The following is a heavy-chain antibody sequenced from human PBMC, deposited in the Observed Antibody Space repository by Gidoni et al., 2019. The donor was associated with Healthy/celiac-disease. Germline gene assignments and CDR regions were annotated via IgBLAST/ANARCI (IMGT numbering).Heavy chain of an antibody. Sequence: QVQLQQWGAGLLKPSETLSLTCAVYGGSFSGYYWSWIRQPPGKGLEWIGEINHSGSTNYNPSRKSRVTISVDTSKNQFSLKLSSVTAADTAVYYCARSRGSGSYYNSNHDYFDYWGQGTLVTVSS. CDR2: INHSGST. D-gene: IGHD3-10*01. CDR1: GGSFSGYY. J-gene: IGHJ4*02. CDR3: ARSRGSGSYYNSNHDYFDY. V-gene: IGHV4-34*01.